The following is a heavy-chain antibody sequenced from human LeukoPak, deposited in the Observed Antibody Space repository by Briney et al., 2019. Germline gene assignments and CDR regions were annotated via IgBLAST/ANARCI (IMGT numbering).Heavy chain of an antibody. CDR1: GYTFTSYG. Sequence: ASVKVSCKASGYTFTSYGISWVRQAPGQGLEWMGWISTYNQNTNYAQKFQGRVTMTTDTSTSTAYMELRSLRSDDTAVYYCAVQYYFTSGDFDYWGQGFLVTVSS. CDR2: ISTYNQNT. V-gene: IGHV1-18*01. D-gene: IGHD2/OR15-2a*01. J-gene: IGHJ4*02. CDR3: AVQYYFTSGDFDY.